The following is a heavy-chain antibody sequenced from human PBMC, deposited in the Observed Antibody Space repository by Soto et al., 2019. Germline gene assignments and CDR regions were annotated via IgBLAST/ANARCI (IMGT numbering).Heavy chain of an antibody. J-gene: IGHJ4*02. V-gene: IGHV3-74*01. D-gene: IGHD3-22*01. CDR3: ASSGYYLPFDY. Sequence: PGGSLRLSCAASGFTFSIYWIHWVRQVPGMGLVWVSDINSDGSSTTYADSVRGRSTISRDNAENTLYLQMNSLRVEDSALYYCASSGYYLPFDYWGRGTLVTVSS. CDR1: GFTFSIYW. CDR2: INSDGSST.